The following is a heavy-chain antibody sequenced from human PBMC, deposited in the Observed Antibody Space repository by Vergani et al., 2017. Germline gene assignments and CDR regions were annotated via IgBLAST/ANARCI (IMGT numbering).Heavy chain of an antibody. J-gene: IGHJ3*02. CDR2: ISYDGSIK. CDR3: VWGGYNSADAFDI. Sequence: VQLVESGGELVQPGRPLRLSCTASGFTFGDDAISWFRQAPGKGPEWVADISYDGSIKYYADSVKGRFTISRDNSDNTLYLQMLSLRPEDTAVYYCVWGGYNSADAFDIWGQGTAVTVSS. V-gene: IGHV3-30*14. CDR1: GFTFGDDA. D-gene: IGHD5-24*01.